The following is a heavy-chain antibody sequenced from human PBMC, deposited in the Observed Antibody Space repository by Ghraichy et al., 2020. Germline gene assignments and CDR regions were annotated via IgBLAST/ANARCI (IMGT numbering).Heavy chain of an antibody. CDR3: AKDEISGFRRRLDS. J-gene: IGHJ5*01. V-gene: IGHV3-23*01. CDR1: GFTVTNAA. Sequence: GGSLRLSCAASGFTVTNAAMSWVRQAPGKGLEWVSAISDRGDEKYYADSVRGRFTISRASSRNTVYLEMHSLRVEDTAVYYCAKDEISGFRRRLDSWGEGTLVTVSS. D-gene: IGHD3-10*01. CDR2: ISDRGDEK.